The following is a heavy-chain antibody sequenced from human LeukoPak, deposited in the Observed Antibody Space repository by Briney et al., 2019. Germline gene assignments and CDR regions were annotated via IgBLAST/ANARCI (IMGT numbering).Heavy chain of an antibody. D-gene: IGHD1/OR15-1a*01. V-gene: IGHV4-34*01. J-gene: IGHJ4*02. Sequence: SETLSLTCGVYGWSFSGYYWSWIRQPPGKGLEWIGDINHSGGTNSNPSLKSRVTISVDTSKIQFSLKLSSVTAADTAVYYCARGWGTPRYYFDYWGQGTLVTVSS. CDR1: GWSFSGYY. CDR2: INHSGGT. CDR3: ARGWGTPRYYFDY.